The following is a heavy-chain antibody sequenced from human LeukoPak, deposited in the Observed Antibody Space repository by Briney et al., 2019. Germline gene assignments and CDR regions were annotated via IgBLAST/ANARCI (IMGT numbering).Heavy chain of an antibody. CDR2: ISDSGDGT. Sequence: GGSLRLSCAASGFTFRTYAMSWLRQAPGKGLEWVSGISDSGDGTYYAESVKGRFTISRDNSKNTVFLQMNSLRADDTAKYYCAKDKAPGSSHTPSDFWRQGTLVTVSS. J-gene: IGHJ4*02. D-gene: IGHD6-6*01. V-gene: IGHV3-23*01. CDR1: GFTFRTYA. CDR3: AKDKAPGSSHTPSDF.